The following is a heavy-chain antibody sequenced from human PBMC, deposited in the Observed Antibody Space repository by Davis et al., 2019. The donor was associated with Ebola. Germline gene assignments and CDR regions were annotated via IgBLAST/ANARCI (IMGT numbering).Heavy chain of an antibody. CDR2: INPSGGTI. J-gene: IGHJ5*02. V-gene: IGHV1-46*03. Sequence: ASVKVSCKASGYTFTSYYMHWVRQAPGQGLEWMGIINPSGGTIKYAQQFQGRLTMTRDTSTSTVYMELNSLGFEDTALYYCARDGRTDADVVMVGFDPWGQGTLVTVSS. CDR3: ARDGRTDADVVMVGFDP. CDR1: GYTFTSYY. D-gene: IGHD2-15*01.